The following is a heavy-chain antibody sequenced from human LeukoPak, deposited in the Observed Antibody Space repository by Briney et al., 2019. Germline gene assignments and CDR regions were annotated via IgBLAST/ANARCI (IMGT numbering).Heavy chain of an antibody. V-gene: IGHV3-7*01. D-gene: IGHD3-22*01. Sequence: GGSLRLSCAASGFTFSTYWMTWVRQAPGKGLEWVANINQNGSETYYVDSVKGRFAISRDNAKNSLYLQMNSLRVEDTAVYYCARKKYYYDTSTYGWFDPWGQGISVTVSS. CDR2: INQNGSET. CDR1: GFTFSTYW. CDR3: ARKKYYYDTSTYGWFDP. J-gene: IGHJ5*02.